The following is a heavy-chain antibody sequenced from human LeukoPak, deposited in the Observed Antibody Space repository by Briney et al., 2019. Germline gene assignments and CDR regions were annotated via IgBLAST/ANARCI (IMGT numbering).Heavy chain of an antibody. CDR2: ISGSGGST. D-gene: IGHD3-22*01. CDR1: GFTFSSYA. CDR3: AKTPNYYDSSGYAIDY. Sequence: GGSLRLSCAATGFTFSSYAMSWVRQAPGKGLEWVSAISGSGGSTYYADSVKGRFTISRDNSKNTLYLQMNSLRAEDTAVYYCAKTPNYYDSSGYAIDYWGQGTLVTVSS. J-gene: IGHJ4*02. V-gene: IGHV3-23*01.